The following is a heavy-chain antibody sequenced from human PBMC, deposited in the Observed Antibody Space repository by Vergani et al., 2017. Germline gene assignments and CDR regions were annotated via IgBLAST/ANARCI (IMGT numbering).Heavy chain of an antibody. CDR2: ISYDGHIT. Sequence: QMQLAESGGAVVQPGKALRLSCAASGFNFSNYGMHWVRQAPGGGLEWLSVISYDGHITNYADSVKGRFTISRDNSKNTLSLEMNSLRPEDTATYYCVKVGWAARPGWEFFYYYMDVWGKGTTVTVSS. J-gene: IGHJ6*03. V-gene: IGHV3-30*18. CDR1: GFNFSNYG. CDR3: VKVGWAARPGWEFFYYYMDV. D-gene: IGHD6-6*01.